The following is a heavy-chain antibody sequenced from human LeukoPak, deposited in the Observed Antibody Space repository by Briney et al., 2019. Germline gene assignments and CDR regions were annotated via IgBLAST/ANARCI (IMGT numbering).Heavy chain of an antibody. J-gene: IGHJ4*02. CDR1: GGSISSYY. V-gene: IGHV4-59*01. CDR2: IYYSGST. Sequence: PSETLSLTCTVSGGSISSYYWSWIRQPPGKGLEWIGYIYYSGSTNYNPSLKSRVTISVDTSKNQFSLKLSSVTAADTAVYYCAGDVREGYYDSSGYYTDYWGRGTLVTVSS. D-gene: IGHD3-22*01. CDR3: AGDVREGYYDSSGYYTDY.